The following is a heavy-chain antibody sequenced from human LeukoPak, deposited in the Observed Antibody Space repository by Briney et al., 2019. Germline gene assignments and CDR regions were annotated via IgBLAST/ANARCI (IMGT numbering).Heavy chain of an antibody. CDR1: GASFNTYY. CDR2: INHSGTT. Sequence: SETLSLTCAVYGASFNTYYWSWIRQSPEKGLEWIGDINHSGTTNYNPSLKSRVTISVDTSKSQFSLKLTSVTAADTAVYYCARDGSYGGDRPLDYWGQGTLVTVSS. V-gene: IGHV4-34*01. CDR3: ARDGSYGGDRPLDY. D-gene: IGHD4/OR15-4a*01. J-gene: IGHJ4*02.